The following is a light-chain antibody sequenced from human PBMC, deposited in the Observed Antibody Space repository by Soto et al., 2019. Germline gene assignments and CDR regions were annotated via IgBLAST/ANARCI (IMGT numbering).Light chain of an antibody. Sequence: QSVLTQQPSVSGAPGQRVTISCTGSSSNIGAGYDVHWYQQRPGTAPKLLIFGNTNRPSGVPDRFSGSKSGTSASLAITGLQAEDEGDYYCQSYDSTLSARYVFGTGTKSPS. J-gene: IGLJ1*01. CDR1: SSNIGAGYD. CDR3: QSYDSTLSARYV. CDR2: GNT. V-gene: IGLV1-40*01.